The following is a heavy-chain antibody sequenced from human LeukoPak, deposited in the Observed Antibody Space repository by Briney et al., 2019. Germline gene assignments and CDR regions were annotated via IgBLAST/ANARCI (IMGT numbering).Heavy chain of an antibody. Sequence: SETLSLTCAVSGASISSSNWWSWVRLPPGKGLEWIGEMYHSGINNYNPSLKSRVIISVDKSKNQFSVRLNSMTAADTAVYYCAVSSGYYKIDYWGQGILVTVSS. D-gene: IGHD6-19*01. CDR1: GASISSSNW. CDR2: MYHSGIN. J-gene: IGHJ4*02. V-gene: IGHV4-4*02. CDR3: AVSSGYYKIDY.